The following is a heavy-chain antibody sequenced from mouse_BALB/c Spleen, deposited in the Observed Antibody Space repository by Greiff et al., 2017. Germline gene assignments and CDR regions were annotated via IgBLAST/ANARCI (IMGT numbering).Heavy chain of an antibody. D-gene: IGHD2-12*01. Sequence: VQLQESGAELAKPGASVKMSCKASGYTFTSYWMHWVKQRPGQGLEWIGYINPSTGYTEYNQKFKDKATLTADKSSSTAYMQLSSLTSEDSAVYYCARRIYDESWFAYWGQGTLVTVSA. CDR1: GYTFTSYW. CDR3: ARRIYDESWFAY. V-gene: IGHV1-7*01. J-gene: IGHJ3*01. CDR2: INPSTGYT.